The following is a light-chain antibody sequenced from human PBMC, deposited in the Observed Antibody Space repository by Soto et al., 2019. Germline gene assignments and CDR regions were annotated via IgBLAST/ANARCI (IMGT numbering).Light chain of an antibody. V-gene: IGLV2-14*01. CDR1: SSDVGGYNY. CDR3: TSYTSSSTPYV. CDR2: DVS. Sequence: QSVLTQPASVSGSPGQSITISCTGTSSDVGGYNYVSWYQQHPGKAPKLMIYDVSNRLSGVSNRFSGSKSGNTASLTISGLQAEDEADYYCTSYTSSSTPYVFGGGTKVTVL. J-gene: IGLJ1*01.